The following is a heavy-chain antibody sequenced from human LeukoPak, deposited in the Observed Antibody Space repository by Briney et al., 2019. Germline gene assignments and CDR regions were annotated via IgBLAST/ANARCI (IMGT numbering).Heavy chain of an antibody. CDR2: TYYRSQWYN. CDR1: GDSVSSNSVA. CDR3: ARDQYCSSFACSFDY. V-gene: IGHV6-1*01. Sequence: KQSQTLSLTCAISGDSVSSNSVAWNWIWQSSSRGLEWLGRTYYRSQWYNEYAASVRGRITINPDTSKNQFSLQLNSVTPEDTAVYYCARDQYCSSFACSFDYWGQGTLVTVSS. J-gene: IGHJ4*02. D-gene: IGHD2-2*01.